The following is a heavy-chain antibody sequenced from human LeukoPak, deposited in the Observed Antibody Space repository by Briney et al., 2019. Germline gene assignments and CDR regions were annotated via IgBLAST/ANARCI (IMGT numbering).Heavy chain of an antibody. D-gene: IGHD2-2*02. CDR3: ASTEDIVVVPAAIGFCY. V-gene: IGHV1-24*01. CDR1: GYTLTELS. CDR2: FDPEDGET. J-gene: IGHJ4*02. Sequence: ASVKVSCKVSGYTLTELSMHWVRQAPGKGLEWMGGFDPEDGETIYAQKFQGRVTMTEDTSTDTAYMELSSLRSEDTAVYYCASTEDIVVVPAAIGFCYWGQGTLVTVSS.